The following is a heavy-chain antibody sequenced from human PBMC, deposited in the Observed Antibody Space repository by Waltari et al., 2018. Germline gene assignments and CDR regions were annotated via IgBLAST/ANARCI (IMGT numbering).Heavy chain of an antibody. J-gene: IGHJ5*02. CDR3: ARGRVFGDYVGQGVYNWFDP. D-gene: IGHD4-17*01. Sequence: QVQLQQWGAGLLKPSETLSLTCAVYGGSFSGYYWSWIRQPPGKGLEWIGEINHSGSTNYNPSRKRRVTISVDTSKNHFSLKLSSVTAADTAVYYCARGRVFGDYVGQGVYNWFDPWGQGTLVTVSS. CDR2: INHSGST. V-gene: IGHV4-34*01. CDR1: GGSFSGYY.